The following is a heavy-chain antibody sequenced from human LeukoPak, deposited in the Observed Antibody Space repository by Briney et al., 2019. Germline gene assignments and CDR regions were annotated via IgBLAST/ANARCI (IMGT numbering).Heavy chain of an antibody. D-gene: IGHD5-24*01. CDR3: ARGRRDGYNLKYFDY. Sequence: SETLSLTCTVSGGSISSSSYYWGWIRQPPGKGLEWIGNMYYSGNTYYNPSLKSRVTISVDTSKNQFSLKLSSVAAADTAVYYCARGRRDGYNLKYFDYWGQGTLVTVSS. J-gene: IGHJ4*02. CDR2: MYYSGNT. V-gene: IGHV4-39*02. CDR1: GGSISSSSYY.